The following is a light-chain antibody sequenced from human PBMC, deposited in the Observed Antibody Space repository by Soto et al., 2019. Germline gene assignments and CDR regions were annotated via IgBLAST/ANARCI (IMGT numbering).Light chain of an antibody. CDR3: QQYQNWPPLT. CDR1: QSININ. J-gene: IGKJ4*01. Sequence: EVLMTQSPATLSVSPGERVTLSCRASQSININLAWYQQKPGQAPRVLIYGASSRASGIPDRFSGSGSGTDFTLTISRLEHDDFAFYDCQQYQNWPPLTFGGGTRVEIK. CDR2: GAS. V-gene: IGKV3D-15*01.